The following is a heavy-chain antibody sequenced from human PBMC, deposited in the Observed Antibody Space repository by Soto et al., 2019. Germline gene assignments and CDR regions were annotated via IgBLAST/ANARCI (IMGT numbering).Heavy chain of an antibody. D-gene: IGHD6-13*01. Sequence: SETLSLTCTVSGGSISSYYWSWIRQPPGKGLEWIGYIYYSGSTNYNPSLKSRVTISVDTSKNQFSLKLSSVTAADTAVYYCAKLQYSSRSKHFDYWGQGTLVTVSS. CDR2: IYYSGST. J-gene: IGHJ4*02. CDR3: AKLQYSSRSKHFDY. CDR1: GGSISSYY. V-gene: IGHV4-59*08.